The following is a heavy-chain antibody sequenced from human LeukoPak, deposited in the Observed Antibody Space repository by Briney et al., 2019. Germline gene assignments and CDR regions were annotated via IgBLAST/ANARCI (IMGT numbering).Heavy chain of an antibody. J-gene: IGHJ4*02. D-gene: IGHD3-22*01. CDR1: GGSISSSSYY. V-gene: IGHV4-39*01. CDR3: ASITLRNYYDSSGYFDY. Sequence: PSETLSLTCTVSGGSISSSSYYWGWIRQPPGKGLEWIGSIYYSGSTYYNPSLKSRVIISVDTSKNQFSLKLSSVTAADTAVYYCASITLRNYYDSSGYFDYWGQGTLVTVSS. CDR2: IYYSGST.